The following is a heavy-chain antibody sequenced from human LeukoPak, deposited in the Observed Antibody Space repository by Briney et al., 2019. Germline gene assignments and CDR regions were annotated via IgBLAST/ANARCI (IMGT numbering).Heavy chain of an antibody. CDR3: ARERRGVAFDI. Sequence: GGSLRLSCAASGFTFSSYGMRWVRQAPGKGLEWVAVIWYDGSNKYYADSVKGRFTISRDNSKNTLYLQMNSLRAEDTAVYYCARERRGVAFDIWGQGTMVTVSS. V-gene: IGHV3-33*01. CDR2: IWYDGSNK. CDR1: GFTFSSYG. D-gene: IGHD3-10*01. J-gene: IGHJ3*02.